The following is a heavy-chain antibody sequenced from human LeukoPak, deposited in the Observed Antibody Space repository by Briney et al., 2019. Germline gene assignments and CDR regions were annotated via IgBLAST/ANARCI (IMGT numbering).Heavy chain of an antibody. CDR3: ARTDPYYYGSGSYYYYGMDV. V-gene: IGHV4-34*01. CDR2: INHSGST. Sequence: SETLSPTCAVYGGSFSGYYWSWIRQPPGKGLEWIGEINHSGSTNYNPSLKSRVTISVDTSKNQFSLKLSSVTAADTAVYYCARTDPYYYGSGSYYYYGMDVWGQGTTVTVSS. J-gene: IGHJ6*02. CDR1: GGSFSGYY. D-gene: IGHD3-10*01.